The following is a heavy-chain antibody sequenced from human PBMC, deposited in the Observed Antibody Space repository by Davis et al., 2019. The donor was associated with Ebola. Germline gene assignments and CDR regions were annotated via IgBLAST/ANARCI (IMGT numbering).Heavy chain of an antibody. J-gene: IGHJ4*02. CDR3: ARDEITGIIDY. V-gene: IGHV3-33*01. CDR2: IWYDGSNK. CDR1: GFTFSSYG. D-gene: IGHD1-20*01. Sequence: GGSLRLSCAASGFTFSSYGMHWVRQAPGKGLEWVAVIWYDGSNKYYADSVKGRFTISRDNSKNTLYLQMSSLRAEDTAVYYCARDEITGIIDYWGQGTLVTVSS.